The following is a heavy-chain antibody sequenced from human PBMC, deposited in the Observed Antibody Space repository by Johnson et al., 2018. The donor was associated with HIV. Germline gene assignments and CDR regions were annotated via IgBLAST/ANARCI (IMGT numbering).Heavy chain of an antibody. CDR2: INSDGSII. V-gene: IGHV3-74*02. D-gene: IGHD2-8*01. CDR3: TRGYCTHGVCYTRVDGFDI. Sequence: EVQLVESGGGLVKPGGSLRLSCAASGFTFSSHWMHWVRQVPVKGLVWVARINSDGSIINYADSVKGRLTISRDNANNTLFLQMNSLRPEDTAVYHCTRGYCTHGVCYTRVDGFDIWGQGTRVTVSS. CDR1: GFTFSSHW. J-gene: IGHJ3*02.